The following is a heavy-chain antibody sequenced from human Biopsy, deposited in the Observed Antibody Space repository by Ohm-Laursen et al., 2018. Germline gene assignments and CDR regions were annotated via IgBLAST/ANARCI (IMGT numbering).Heavy chain of an antibody. CDR1: GFTFNTYG. J-gene: IGHJ4*01. D-gene: IGHD2-2*02. CDR3: VRGWGGYNFDS. V-gene: IGHV3-23*01. CDR2: IDVLDYNT. Sequence: GSLRLSCTAPGFTFNTYGMHWVRQAPGKGLEWVSHIDVLDYNTYYVDSVRGRFTISRDNSKEMVYLQINSLRADDTAVYYCVRGWGGYNFDSWGPGTLVTVPS.